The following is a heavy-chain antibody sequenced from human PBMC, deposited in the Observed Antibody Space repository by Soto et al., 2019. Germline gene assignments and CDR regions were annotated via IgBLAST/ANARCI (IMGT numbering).Heavy chain of an antibody. V-gene: IGHV1-18*01. D-gene: IGHD6-13*01. CDR2: ISAYNGNT. J-gene: IGHJ4*02. CDR1: GYTFTSYG. CDR3: ARDKRIAATGPFDY. Sequence: ASVKVSCKASGYTFTSYGISWVRQAPGQGLEWMGWISAYNGNTNYAQKLQGRVTMTTDTSTSTAYMELRSLRSDDTAVYYCARDKRIAATGPFDYWGQGTLVTVSS.